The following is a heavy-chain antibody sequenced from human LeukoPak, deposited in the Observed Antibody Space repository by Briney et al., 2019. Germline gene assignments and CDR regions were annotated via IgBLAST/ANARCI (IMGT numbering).Heavy chain of an antibody. J-gene: IGHJ2*01. Sequence: GGSLRLSCAASGFTFSSYAMSWVRQAPGKGLQWVSSINSGGDSTYYADSVRGRFTISRDNSKNTLDLQMNSLRAEDTAVYYCAKVKPYSYFDLWGRGTLLTVSS. CDR2: INSGGDST. V-gene: IGHV3-23*01. CDR3: AKVKPYSYFDL. CDR1: GFTFSSYA.